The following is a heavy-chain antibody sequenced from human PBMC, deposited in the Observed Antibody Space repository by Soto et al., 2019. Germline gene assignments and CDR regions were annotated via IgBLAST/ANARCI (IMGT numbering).Heavy chain of an antibody. CDR3: TRTKGAVAFDL. CDR2: IKEDGGEK. Sequence: EVQLVESGGGLVQPGGSLRLSCAASGFTFNTYWMSWVRQAPGKGLEWVANIKEDGGEKYYVDSVKGRFTISRDSAENSLYLQMNSLSAEDTAVYYCTRTKGAVAFDLWGQGIMVIVSS. CDR1: GFTFNTYW. D-gene: IGHD3-16*01. V-gene: IGHV3-7*01. J-gene: IGHJ3*01.